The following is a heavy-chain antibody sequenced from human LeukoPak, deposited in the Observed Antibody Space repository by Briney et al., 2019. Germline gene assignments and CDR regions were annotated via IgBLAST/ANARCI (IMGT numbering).Heavy chain of an antibody. CDR2: IKEDGSEK. V-gene: IGHV3-7*03. CDR1: RFNFGSYW. D-gene: IGHD3-3*01. J-gene: IGHJ4*02. Sequence: PGGSLRLSCAASRFNFGSYWMSWVRQAPGKGLEWVANIKEDGSEKNYVDSVKGRITVSRDNAKNSLYLQMNSLRAEDTAVYYCARGVQSGTLFDYWGQGTLVTVSS. CDR3: ARGVQSGTLFDY.